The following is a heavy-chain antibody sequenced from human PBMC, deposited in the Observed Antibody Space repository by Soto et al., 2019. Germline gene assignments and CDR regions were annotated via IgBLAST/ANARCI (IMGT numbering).Heavy chain of an antibody. J-gene: IGHJ3*02. CDR2: IYYSGST. D-gene: IGHD3-22*01. Sequence: QVQLQESGPGLVKPSQTLSLTCTVSGGSISSGDYYWSWIRQPPGKGLEWIGYIYYSGSTYYNPSLKSRVTISVDTSKNQFSLKLSSVTAADTAVYYCARVDYYYDSSGYYLIDAFDIWGQGTMVTVSS. V-gene: IGHV4-30-4*01. CDR3: ARVDYYYDSSGYYLIDAFDI. CDR1: GGSISSGDYY.